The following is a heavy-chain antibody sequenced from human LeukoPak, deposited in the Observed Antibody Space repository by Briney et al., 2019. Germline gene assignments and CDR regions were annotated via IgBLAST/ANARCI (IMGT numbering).Heavy chain of an antibody. CDR1: GYTFNTYG. D-gene: IGHD1-26*01. Sequence: ASVKVSCKASGYTFNTYGVTWVRQVPGQGFEWMGWISPYNGDTNYAQKFQGRVTMTTDTLTSTVFMELRSLRSDDTAVHFCARGGLSGIYGIDYWGQGTLVTVSS. J-gene: IGHJ4*02. CDR2: ISPYNGDT. CDR3: ARGGLSGIYGIDY. V-gene: IGHV1-18*01.